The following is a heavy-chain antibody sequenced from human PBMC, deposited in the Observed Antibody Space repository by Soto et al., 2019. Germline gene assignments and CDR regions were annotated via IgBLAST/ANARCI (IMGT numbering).Heavy chain of an antibody. D-gene: IGHD6-19*01. J-gene: IGHJ4*02. CDR1: GFTFSSYW. Sequence: GGSLRLSCAASGFTFSSYWMHWVRQAPGKGLVWVSRFISDGSDVSYADSVKGRFAISRDNAKNTVSLQMNSLRADDTVVYYCARQVRGSVAVAGTPFDFWAQGTQVTVSS. CDR3: ARQVRGSVAVAGTPFDF. V-gene: IGHV3-74*01. CDR2: FISDGSDV.